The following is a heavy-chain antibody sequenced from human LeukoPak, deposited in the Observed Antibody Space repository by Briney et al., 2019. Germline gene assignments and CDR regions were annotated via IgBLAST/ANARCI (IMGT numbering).Heavy chain of an antibody. CDR3: ARDKGDYGDYYWFDP. D-gene: IGHD4-17*01. V-gene: IGHV4-59*01. J-gene: IGHJ5*02. CDR1: GGSISSYY. CDR2: IYYSGST. Sequence: PSETLSLTCTVSGGSISSYYWSWIRQALGKGLEWIGYIYYSGSTNYNPSLKSRVTISVDTSKNQFSLKLRSVTAADTAVYYCARDKGDYGDYYWFDPWGQGTLVTVSS.